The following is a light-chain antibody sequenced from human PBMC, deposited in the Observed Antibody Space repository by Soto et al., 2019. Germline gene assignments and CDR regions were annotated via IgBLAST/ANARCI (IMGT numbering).Light chain of an antibody. CDR1: QSVSNY. V-gene: IGKV3-11*01. J-gene: IGKJ5*01. CDR3: QQRSNWPPST. CDR2: DAS. Sequence: EIVLTQAPATLSLSPGERATLACRASQSVSNYLAWYQQKPGQAPRLLIYDASNRATGIPARFSGSGSGTDFTLTISSLEPEDFAVYYCQQRSNWPPSTFGQGTRLEIK.